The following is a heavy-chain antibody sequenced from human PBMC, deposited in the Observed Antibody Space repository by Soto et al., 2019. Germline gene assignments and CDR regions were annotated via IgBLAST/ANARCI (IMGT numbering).Heavy chain of an antibody. V-gene: IGHV3-53*01. J-gene: IGHJ5*01. CDR2: LYSGGSL. D-gene: IGHD6-19*01. CDR3: VRGISVTAIKGGCFES. Sequence: GGSLRLSCAASGFTVSGNYMSWVRQAPGKGLEWVSVLYSGGSLYYTDSVRGRFTISRDNSKNTLYLQMNSLRVEDTALYYCVRGISVTAIKGGCFESWGQGTQVTVSS. CDR1: GFTVSGNY.